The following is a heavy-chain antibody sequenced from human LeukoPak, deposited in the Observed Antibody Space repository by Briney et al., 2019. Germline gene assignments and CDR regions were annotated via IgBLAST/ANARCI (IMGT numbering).Heavy chain of an antibody. J-gene: IGHJ4*02. D-gene: IGHD2-21*01. CDR2: FDPEDGET. V-gene: IGHV1-24*01. CDR3: ATGLHTYYCGGDCYLLDY. Sequence: ASVKVSCKVSGYTLTELSIHWVRQAPGKGLEWMGGFDPEDGETIYAQKFQARVTITEDTSTDTAYMELSSLRSEATAVYYCATGLHTYYCGGDCYLLDYWGQGTLVTVSS. CDR1: GYTLTELS.